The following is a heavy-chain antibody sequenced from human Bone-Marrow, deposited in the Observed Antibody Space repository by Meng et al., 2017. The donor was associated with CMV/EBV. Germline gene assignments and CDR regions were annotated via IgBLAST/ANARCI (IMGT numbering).Heavy chain of an antibody. D-gene: IGHD3-3*01. V-gene: IGHV1-2*02. CDR3: ARAVHPYHDFWSGYYPYYYYYYAMDV. CDR2: INPNSGAT. Sequence: SVKVSCKASGYTFTGYFIHWVRQAPGQGLEWMGWINPNSGATTYAQKFQGRVTMTRDTSISTAYMELSRLRSDDTAVYYCARAVHPYHDFWSGYYPYYYYYYAMDVWGQGTTVTVSS. CDR1: GYTFTGYF. J-gene: IGHJ6*02.